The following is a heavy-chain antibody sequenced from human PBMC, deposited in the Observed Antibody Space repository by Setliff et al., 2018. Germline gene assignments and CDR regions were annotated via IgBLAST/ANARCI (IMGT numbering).Heavy chain of an antibody. CDR1: GDSISSFY. V-gene: IGHV4-34*01. D-gene: IGHD3-10*01. Sequence: KTSETLSLTCTVSGDSISSFYWSWIRQPPGKGLEWIGEISHSGSTNYNPSLKSRVTISIDTSKNQFSLKLTSVTAADTAVYYCARVLVLGYNWFDPWGQGTLVTVSS. CDR2: ISHSGST. CDR3: ARVLVLGYNWFDP. J-gene: IGHJ5*02.